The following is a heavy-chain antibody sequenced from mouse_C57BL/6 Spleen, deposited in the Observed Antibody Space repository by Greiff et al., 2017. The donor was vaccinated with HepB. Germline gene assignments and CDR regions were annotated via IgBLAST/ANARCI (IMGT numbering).Heavy chain of an antibody. D-gene: IGHD1-1*01. Sequence: EVKLMESGGGLVKPGGSLKLSCAASGFTFSDYGMHWVRQAPEKGLEWVAYISSGSSTIYYADTVKGRFTISRDNAKNTLFLQMTSLRSEDTAMYYCARGALLRRGDYFDYWGQGTTLTVSS. CDR2: ISSGSSTI. CDR1: GFTFSDYG. CDR3: ARGALLRRGDYFDY. J-gene: IGHJ2*01. V-gene: IGHV5-17*01.